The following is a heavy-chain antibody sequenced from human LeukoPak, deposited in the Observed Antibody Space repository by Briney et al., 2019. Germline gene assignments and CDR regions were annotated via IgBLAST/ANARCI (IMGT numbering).Heavy chain of an antibody. CDR1: GLTSTDYY. D-gene: IGHD1-26*01. CDR3: ASDHPYSGSDYRPVYYYYMDV. J-gene: IGHJ6*03. Sequence: SLRPSCAASGLTSTDYYMSWIRQAPGKGREWVSYILSIGLTTYPARSVKAPSTFSRDNAKNSLYLQMNSLRAEDTAVYYCASDHPYSGSDYRPVYYYYMDVWVKGTTVTVSS. V-gene: IGHV3-11*01. CDR2: ILSIGLTT.